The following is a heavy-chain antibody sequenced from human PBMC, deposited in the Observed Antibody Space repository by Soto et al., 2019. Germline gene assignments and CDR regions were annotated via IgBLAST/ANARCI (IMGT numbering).Heavy chain of an antibody. J-gene: IGHJ4*02. CDR1: GVSITNTSYY. CDR2: IYFSGST. Sequence: QLQLQESGPGLVKPSETLSLTCTVSGVSITNTSYYWGWISQPPGKGLEWIGTIYFSGSTFYNPSRKSRLTISVDTAKNQFSLRLSSVTAADPAVYYCARHGSYWGQGTLVAVSS. CDR3: ARHGSY. V-gene: IGHV4-39*01.